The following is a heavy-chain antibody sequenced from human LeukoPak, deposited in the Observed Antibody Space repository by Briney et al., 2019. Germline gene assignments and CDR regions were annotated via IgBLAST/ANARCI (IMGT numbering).Heavy chain of an antibody. J-gene: IGHJ4*02. CDR1: GYTFTSYY. CDR3: ARSLIEEWYYYGSGSYYIDY. Sequence: ASVKVSCKASGYTFTSYYMHWVRQAPGQGLEWMGIINPSGGSTSYAQKFQGRVTMTRNTSISTAYMELSSLRSEDTAVHYCARSLIEEWYYYGSGSYYIDYWGQGTLVTVSS. CDR2: INPSGGST. D-gene: IGHD3-10*01. V-gene: IGHV1-46*01.